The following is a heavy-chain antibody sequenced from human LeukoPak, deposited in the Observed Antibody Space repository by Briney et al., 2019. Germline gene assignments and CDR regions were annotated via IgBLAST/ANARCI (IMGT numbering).Heavy chain of an antibody. CDR1: GVSIISSNYY. V-gene: IGHV4-39*01. Sequence: PSETLSLTCTVSGVSIISSNYYWGWFRQPPGKSLEWIASVFYTGSTRHNPSLKSRVTISIDTSKNEFSLNLSSVTAEDTAVYYCARRLGRSAYGILKYYFDYWGQGTLVTVSS. D-gene: IGHD2-21*01. CDR3: ARRLGRSAYGILKYYFDY. CDR2: VFYTGST. J-gene: IGHJ4*02.